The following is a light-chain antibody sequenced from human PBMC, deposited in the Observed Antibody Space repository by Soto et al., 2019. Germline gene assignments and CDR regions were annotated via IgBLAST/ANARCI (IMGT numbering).Light chain of an antibody. CDR2: DGS. CDR1: HYISTY. CDR3: QQSYSNPIT. Sequence: DIQMTQSPSSLSASVGDRVTITCRASHYISTYLNWFKQIPGKAPKIMIHDGSSLQSGVPSRFGGSGSGTDFTLTISSLKPEDFETYYCQQSYSNPITFGQGTRLEIK. J-gene: IGKJ5*01. V-gene: IGKV1-39*01.